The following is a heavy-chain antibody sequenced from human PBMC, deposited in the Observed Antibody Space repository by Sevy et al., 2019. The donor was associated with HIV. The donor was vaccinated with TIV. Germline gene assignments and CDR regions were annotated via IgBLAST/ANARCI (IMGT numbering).Heavy chain of an antibody. CDR1: GYSFTSYC. V-gene: IGHV5-51*01. J-gene: IGHJ6*02. CDR3: TRQGPSDGMDV. CDR2: FCPGDSDI. Sequence: GESLKISCKISGYSFTSYCIGWVRQMTGKGLEWMGIFCPGDSDISYSPSFQGQVTISADKSISTVYLQWRSLMASDTAMYYCTRQGPSDGMDVWGRGTTVTVSS.